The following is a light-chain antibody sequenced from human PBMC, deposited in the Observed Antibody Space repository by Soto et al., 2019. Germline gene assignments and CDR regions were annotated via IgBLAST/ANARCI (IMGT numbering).Light chain of an antibody. J-gene: IGKJ1*01. V-gene: IGKV1-5*03. CDR2: KAS. CDR3: QQYNSYST. Sequence: QMTQSPSTLSAAVGDTATSTCRASQSISIWLAWYQQRPGKAPKLLIYKASTLESGVRLRFSGSGSGTELTLTISSLQPDEFETYYCQQYNSYSTFGQGTKVEIK. CDR1: QSISIW.